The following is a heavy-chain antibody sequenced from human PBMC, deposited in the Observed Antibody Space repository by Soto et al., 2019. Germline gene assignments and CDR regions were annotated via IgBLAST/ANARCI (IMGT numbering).Heavy chain of an antibody. D-gene: IGHD3-16*01. Sequence: VQLVESGGGLIQPGGSLRLSCAVSGFTVSNNYMSWVRQAPGKGLEGVSVIYSGGYTAYGDSVKGRFTISRDNSKNTLNLQMNTLRAHPPGVYYGGTPGGGGGYWGQGTLVTVSS. V-gene: IGHV3-53*01. CDR3: GTPGGGGGY. CDR2: IYSGGYT. J-gene: IGHJ4*02. CDR1: GFTVSNNY.